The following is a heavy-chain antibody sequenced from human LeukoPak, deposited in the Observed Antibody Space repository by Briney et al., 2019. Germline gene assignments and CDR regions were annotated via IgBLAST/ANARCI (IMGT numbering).Heavy chain of an antibody. CDR2: IYYSGVT. CDR1: GASLSSYY. J-gene: IGHJ6*02. D-gene: IGHD5-12*01. V-gene: IGHV4-59*08. Sequence: SETLSLNCTVSGASLSSYYWSWIRQVPGTGLEWIGSIYYSGVTNFSPSLKRRIAVSVDTSRNVFSLKVTSVTAADTAVYYCARREGSHYSVDVWGRGTTVTVSS. CDR3: ARREGSHYSVDV.